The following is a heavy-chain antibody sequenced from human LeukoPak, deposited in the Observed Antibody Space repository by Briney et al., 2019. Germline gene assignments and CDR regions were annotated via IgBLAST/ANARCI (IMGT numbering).Heavy chain of an antibody. D-gene: IGHD3-3*01. CDR1: GFTFSSFW. CDR2: IKKDGSQK. CDR3: TRVFGGYDVSDY. J-gene: IGHJ4*02. Sequence: PGGSLRLSCAASGFTFSSFWMSWVRQAPGKGLERVANIKKDGSQKYYVDSVEGRFTISRDNAKNSLYLQMDSLRVDDTAVYYCTRVFGGYDVSDYWGQGTLVTVSS. V-gene: IGHV3-7*03.